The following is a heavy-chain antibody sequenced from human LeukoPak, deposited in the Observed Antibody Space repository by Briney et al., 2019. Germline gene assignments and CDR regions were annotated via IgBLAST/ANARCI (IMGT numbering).Heavy chain of an antibody. Sequence: PSETLSLTCTVSGGSISSYYWSWIRQPAGKGLEWIGRIYTSGSTNYNPSLKSRVTMSVDTSKNQFSLKLSSVTAADTAVYYCARKTYDSSGLIPHPGVFDIWGQGTMVTVSS. CDR3: ARKTYDSSGLIPHPGVFDI. V-gene: IGHV4-4*07. CDR1: GGSISSYY. J-gene: IGHJ3*02. D-gene: IGHD3-22*01. CDR2: IYTSGST.